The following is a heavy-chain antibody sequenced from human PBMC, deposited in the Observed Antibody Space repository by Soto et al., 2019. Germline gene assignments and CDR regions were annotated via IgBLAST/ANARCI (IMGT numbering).Heavy chain of an antibody. CDR1: GFSLSTSGVG. CDR2: IYWDDDK. D-gene: IGHD4-17*01. J-gene: IGHJ4*02. CDR3: AHSRIGNDYGDYANYYFDY. V-gene: IGHV2-5*02. Sequence: QITLKESGPPLVNPTQTLTLTCTFSGFSLSTSGVGVGWIRQPPGKALEWLALIYWDDDKRYSPSLKSRLTITKDTSKNQVVLTMTNMDPVDTVTYYCAHSRIGNDYGDYANYYFDYWGQGTLVTVSS.